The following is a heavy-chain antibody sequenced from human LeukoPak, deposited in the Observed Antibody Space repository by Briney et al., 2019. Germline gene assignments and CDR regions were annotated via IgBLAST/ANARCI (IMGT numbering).Heavy chain of an antibody. CDR3: ARVPSPTYYDSSGHY. V-gene: IGHV3-21*01. Sequence: PGGSLRLSCAASGFTFSSYSMNWVRQAPGKGLEWVSSISSSSSYIYYADSVKGRFTISRDNAKNSLYLQMNSLRAEDTAVYYCARVPSPTYYDSSGHYWGQGTLVTVSS. D-gene: IGHD3-22*01. CDR1: GFTFSSYS. CDR2: ISSSSSYI. J-gene: IGHJ4*02.